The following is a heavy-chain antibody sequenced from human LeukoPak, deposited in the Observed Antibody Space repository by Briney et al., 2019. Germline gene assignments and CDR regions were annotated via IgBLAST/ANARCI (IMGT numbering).Heavy chain of an antibody. J-gene: IGHJ4*02. Sequence: PGGSLRLSCAASGFTFTNYSMSWVRQSPGKGLEWVSSISRSSTIYYADSVKGRFTISRDNAKNSLYLQMNSLRAEDTAVYYCASAYSGSYLNFDYWGQGTLVTVSS. CDR3: ASAYSGSYLNFDY. D-gene: IGHD1-26*01. CDR1: GFTFTNYS. CDR2: ISRSSTI. V-gene: IGHV3-69-1*01.